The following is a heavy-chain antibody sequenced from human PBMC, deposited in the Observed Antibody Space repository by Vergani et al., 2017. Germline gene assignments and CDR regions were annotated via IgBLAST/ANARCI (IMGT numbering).Heavy chain of an antibody. CDR3: ASGVTAYYFDY. CDR2: IYHSGNT. J-gene: IGHJ4*02. D-gene: IGHD5-18*01. V-gene: IGHV4-38-2*01. CDR1: GYSISSGYY. Sequence: QVQLQESGPGLVKPSETLSLTCAVSGYSISSGYYWGWIRQPPGKGLEWIGSIYHSGNTYYNPSLKSRVTISVDTSKNQFSLKLSSVTAADTAVYYCASGVTAYYFDYWGQGTLVTVSS.